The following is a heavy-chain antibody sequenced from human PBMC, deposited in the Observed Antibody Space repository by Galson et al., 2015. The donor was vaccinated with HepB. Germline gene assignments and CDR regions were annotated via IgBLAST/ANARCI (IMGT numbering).Heavy chain of an antibody. Sequence: SLRLSCAASGFTFSSYGMHWVRQAPGKGLEWVAVISYDGSNKYYADSVKGRFTISRDNSKNTLYLQMNSLRAEDTAVYYCAKDVIAAPGMASYGMDVWGQGTTVTVSS. D-gene: IGHD2/OR15-2a*01. CDR3: AKDVIAAPGMASYGMDV. CDR1: GFTFSSYG. CDR2: ISYDGSNK. V-gene: IGHV3-30*18. J-gene: IGHJ6*02.